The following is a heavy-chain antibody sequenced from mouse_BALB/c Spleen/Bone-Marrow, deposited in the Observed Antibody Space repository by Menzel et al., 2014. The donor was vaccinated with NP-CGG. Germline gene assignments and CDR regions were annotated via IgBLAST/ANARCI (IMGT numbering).Heavy chain of an antibody. J-gene: IGHJ3*01. CDR3: ARLHYYGYGAY. V-gene: IGHV4-1*02. D-gene: IGHD1-2*01. CDR2: INPDRSTI. Sequence: EVKVVESGGGLVQPGGSLKLSCAASGFDFSTFWMSWVRQAPGKGLEWIGEINPDRSTINYRPSLKDKFIISRDNAKNTLYLLMSKVRSEDTALYYCARLHYYGYGAYWGQGTLVTDSA. CDR1: GFDFSTFW.